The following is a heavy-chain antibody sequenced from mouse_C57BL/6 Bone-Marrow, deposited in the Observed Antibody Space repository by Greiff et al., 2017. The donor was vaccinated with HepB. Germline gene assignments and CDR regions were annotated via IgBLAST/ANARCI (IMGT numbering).Heavy chain of an antibody. CDR2: IYPRSGNT. Sequence: QVQLQQSGAELARPGASVKLSCKASGYTFTSYGISWVKQRTGQGLEWIGEIYPRSGNTYYNEKFKGKATLTADKSSSTAYMELRSLTSEDSAVYYCANSYFDVWGTGTTVTVSS. CDR3: ANSYFDV. V-gene: IGHV1-81*01. J-gene: IGHJ1*03. CDR1: GYTFTSYG.